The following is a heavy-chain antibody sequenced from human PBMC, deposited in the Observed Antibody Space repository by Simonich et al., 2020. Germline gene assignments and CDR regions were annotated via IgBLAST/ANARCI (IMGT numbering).Heavy chain of an antibody. J-gene: IGHJ6*02. V-gene: IGHV3-21*01. Sequence: EVQLVESGGGLVKPGGSLRLSCAASGFNFSSYSMNWVRQAPGKGLEWVSSISSSSSYIYYADPVKGRFTISRDNAKNSLYLQMNSLRAEDTAVYYCARWIAVAGTGAYGMDVWGQGTTVTVSS. D-gene: IGHD6-19*01. CDR2: ISSSSSYI. CDR1: GFNFSSYS. CDR3: ARWIAVAGTGAYGMDV.